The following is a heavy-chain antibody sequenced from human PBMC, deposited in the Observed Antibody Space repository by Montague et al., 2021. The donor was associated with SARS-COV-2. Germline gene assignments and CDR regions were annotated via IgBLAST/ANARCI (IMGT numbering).Heavy chain of an antibody. Sequence: SETLSLTCAVSGGSISISNWWSWVRQPPGKGLEWIGEISESGRTDHNPSLESRVTISVDKSKKRFSLNLSSVTAADTAVYYCARVGGYVNSPPLWGQGTLVTVSS. J-gene: IGHJ4*02. CDR1: GGSISISNW. CDR2: ISESGRT. D-gene: IGHD4-23*01. CDR3: ARVGGYVNSPPL. V-gene: IGHV4-4*02.